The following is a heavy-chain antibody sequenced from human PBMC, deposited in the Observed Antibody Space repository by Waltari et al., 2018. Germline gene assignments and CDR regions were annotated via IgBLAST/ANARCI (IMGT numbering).Heavy chain of an antibody. CDR1: GGTFSSYA. CDR2: LIPIFGTA. CDR3: ALSYSSSWYVTFDY. D-gene: IGHD6-13*01. J-gene: IGHJ4*02. V-gene: IGHV1-69*13. Sequence: QVQLVQSGAEVKKPESSVKISCKASGGTFSSYAISWLRQAPGQGLEWMGVLIPIFGTANYVQKFQGRVTITADESTSTAYMELSSLRSEDTAVYYCALSYSSSWYVTFDYWGQGTLVTVSS.